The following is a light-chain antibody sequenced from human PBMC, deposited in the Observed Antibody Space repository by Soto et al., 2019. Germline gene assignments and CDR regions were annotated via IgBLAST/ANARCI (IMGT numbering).Light chain of an antibody. V-gene: IGKV3-20*01. CDR1: QSVSSTF. CDR2: GAF. Sequence: IVLTQSPGTLSLSPGETATVSCRASQSVSSTFLTWYQQKPGQAPRLLIYGAFTRAAGIPDRFSGSGSGTDFTLTISRLEPEDFAVYFCQQYDNSRLTFGGGSKVEIK. J-gene: IGKJ4*01. CDR3: QQYDNSRLT.